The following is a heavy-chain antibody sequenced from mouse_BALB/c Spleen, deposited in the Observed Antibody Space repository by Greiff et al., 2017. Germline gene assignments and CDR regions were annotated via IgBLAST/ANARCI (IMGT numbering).Heavy chain of an antibody. V-gene: IGHV3-8*02. CDR3: ARYDDGYYGYWYFDV. CDR2: ISYSGST. D-gene: IGHD2-3*01. CDR1: GDSITSGY. J-gene: IGHJ1*01. Sequence: EVQLVESGPSLVKPSQTLSLTCSVTGDSITSGYWNWIRKFPGNKLEYMGYISYSGSTYYNPSLKSRISITRDTSKNQYYLQLNSVTTEDTATYYCARYDDGYYGYWYFDVWGAGTTVTVSS.